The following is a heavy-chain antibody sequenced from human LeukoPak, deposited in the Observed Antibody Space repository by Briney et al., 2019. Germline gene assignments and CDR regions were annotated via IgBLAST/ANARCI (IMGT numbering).Heavy chain of an antibody. CDR3: ARDKRAVPAGILVRPDDY. J-gene: IGHJ4*02. CDR1: GFTFSDYY. D-gene: IGHD2-2*01. CDR2: ISRSGSTI. Sequence: GGPLRLSCAASGFTFSDYYMSWIRQAPGKGLEWVSYISRSGSTIYYADSVKGRFTISRDNAKNSLYLQMNSLRAVDTAVYYCARDKRAVPAGILVRPDDYWGQGTLVTVSS. V-gene: IGHV3-11*04.